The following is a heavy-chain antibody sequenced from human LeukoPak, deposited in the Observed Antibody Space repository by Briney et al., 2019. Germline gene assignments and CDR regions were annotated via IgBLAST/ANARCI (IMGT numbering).Heavy chain of an antibody. D-gene: IGHD3-22*01. Sequence: GASVKVSCTASGYTFTGYYMHWVRQAPGQGLEWMGWINPNSGGTNYAQKFQGRVTMTRDTSISTAYMELSRLRSDDTAVYYCARADSSGFYFDYWGQGTLVTVSS. CDR1: GYTFTGYY. CDR2: INPNSGGT. V-gene: IGHV1-2*02. CDR3: ARADSSGFYFDY. J-gene: IGHJ4*02.